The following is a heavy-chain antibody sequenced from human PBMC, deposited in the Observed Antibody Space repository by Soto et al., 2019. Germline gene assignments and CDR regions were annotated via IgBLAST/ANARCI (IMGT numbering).Heavy chain of an antibody. CDR1: FGSISSGGYY. CDR3: ARVGGINWFDP. D-gene: IGHD3-16*01. Sequence: PLEILSLTCTVSFGSISSGGYYWSWIRQHPGKGLEWIGYIYYSGSTYYNPSLKSRVTISVDTSKNQFSLKLSSVTAADTAVYYCARVGGINWFDPWGQGTLVTVLL. V-gene: IGHV4-31*03. CDR2: IYYSGST. J-gene: IGHJ5*02.